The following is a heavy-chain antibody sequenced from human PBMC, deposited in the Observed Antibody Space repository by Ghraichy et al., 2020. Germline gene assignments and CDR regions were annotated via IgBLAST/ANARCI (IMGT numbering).Heavy chain of an antibody. CDR2: ISTDGSRT. D-gene: IGHD2-2*02. CDR3: ARDPYCSSTNCYTGSWFDP. CDR1: GFTFSSYW. Sequence: GGSLRLSCAASGFTFSSYWMHWVRQAPGKGLVWVSSISTDGSRTSYADFVKGRFTITRDNAKNTLYLQMNSLRAEDTAVYYCARDPYCSSTNCYTGSWFDPSGLATLVTVSS. J-gene: IGHJ5*02. V-gene: IGHV3-74*01.